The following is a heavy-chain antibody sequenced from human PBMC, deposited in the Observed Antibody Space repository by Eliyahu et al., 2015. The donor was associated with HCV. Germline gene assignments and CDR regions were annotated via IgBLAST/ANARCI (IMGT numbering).Heavy chain of an antibody. CDR2: ISGHNGVT. CDR1: GXMFATND. V-gene: IGHV1-18*04. D-gene: IGHD1-26*01. Sequence: QVHLVQSGAEVKKPGASVKVSXKASGXMFATNDIMDISWVXQAPGXGLEWMGWISGHNGVTNYAQTLQVRLTMTRDTATSTAYMELMSLRSDDTAVYYCATDAVGRGTLAVWGQGTMVTVSS. J-gene: IGHJ3*01. CDR3: ATDAVGRGTLAV.